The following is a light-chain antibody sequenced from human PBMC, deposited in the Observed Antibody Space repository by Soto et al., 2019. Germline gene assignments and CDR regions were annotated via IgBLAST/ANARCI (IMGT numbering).Light chain of an antibody. V-gene: IGLV1-51*01. CDR3: GSWDRSLSAYV. CDR2: DDT. CDR1: SSNIGGNS. J-gene: IGLJ1*01. Sequence: QWVRTEPRSGSAARGQKVTISCYGSSSNIGGNSVSWYQQLPGTAPTLLIYDDTKRPSGIPDRFSGSKSGTSATLGITGFQTGVEADYYCGSWDRSLSAYVFGTGPKVTVL.